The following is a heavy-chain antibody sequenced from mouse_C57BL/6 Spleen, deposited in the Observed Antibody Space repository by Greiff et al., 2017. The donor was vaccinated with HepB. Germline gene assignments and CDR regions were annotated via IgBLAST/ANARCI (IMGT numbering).Heavy chain of an antibody. J-gene: IGHJ2*01. CDR1: GYSITSGYD. CDR3: ARFGGYDGGFDY. D-gene: IGHD2-2*01. CDR2: ISYSGST. V-gene: IGHV3-1*01. Sequence: EVQLQQSGPGMVKPSQSLSLTCTVTGYSITSGYDWHWIRHFPGNKLEWMGYISYSGSTNYNPSLKSRISITHDTSKNHFFLKLNSVTTEDTATYYCARFGGYDGGFDYWGQGTTLTVSS.